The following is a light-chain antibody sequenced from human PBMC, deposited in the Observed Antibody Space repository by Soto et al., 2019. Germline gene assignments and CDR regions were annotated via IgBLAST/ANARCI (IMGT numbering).Light chain of an antibody. J-gene: IGKJ4*01. CDR3: QQHGSSPI. CDR1: QAVSCIL. CDR2: GAS. Sequence: EVVLTQSPGTLSLSPGERATLSCRASQAVSCILLAWYQQKPGQAPRLLIYGASSRATGIPDRFSGSGSGTDFTLTVSRLEPDDFAVYYCQQHGSSPIFGGGTKVDIK. V-gene: IGKV3-20*01.